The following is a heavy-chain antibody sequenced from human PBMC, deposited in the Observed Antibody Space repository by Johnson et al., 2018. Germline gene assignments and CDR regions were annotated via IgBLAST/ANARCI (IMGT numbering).Heavy chain of an antibody. V-gene: IGHV3-49*03. J-gene: IGHJ1*01. D-gene: IGHD6-19*01. Sequence: VQLVESGGGLVQPGRSLRLSCTASGFTFGDYAMSWFRQAPGKGLEWVGFIRSKAYGGTTGYAASVKGRLTILRDDSKSIAYLQMNSLKTEDTAVYYCTRPGYSSGWYLAEYFQHWGQGTLVTVAS. CDR2: IRSKAYGGTT. CDR3: TRPGYSSGWYLAEYFQH. CDR1: GFTFGDYA.